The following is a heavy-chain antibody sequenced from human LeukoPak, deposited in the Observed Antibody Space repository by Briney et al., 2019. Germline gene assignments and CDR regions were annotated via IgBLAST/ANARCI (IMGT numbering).Heavy chain of an antibody. CDR1: GASIRSGDYY. Sequence: SQTLSLTCTVSGASIRSGDYYWSWIRQPPGKGLEWIGYIYDSGSTYYNPSLKSRITISVDTPENRFSLKLSSVTATDTAVYYCARDCSGGSCYGAFDIWGQGTMVTVSS. CDR2: IYDSGST. D-gene: IGHD2-15*01. J-gene: IGHJ3*02. CDR3: ARDCSGGSCYGAFDI. V-gene: IGHV4-30-4*01.